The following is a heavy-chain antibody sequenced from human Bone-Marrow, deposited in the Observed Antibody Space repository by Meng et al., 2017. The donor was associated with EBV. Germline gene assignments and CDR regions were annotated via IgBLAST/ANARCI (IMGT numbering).Heavy chain of an antibody. CDR1: GYTFTSYA. CDR2: ITVGNGDT. Sequence: QVQLVQSGAEVKKPXSSVKVSCKASGYTFTSYAMHWVRQAPGQRLEWMGWITVGNGDTKYSQKFHGRVTITRDTSATTAYMELSSLTSEDTAVYYCARDSSGDRRRFDPWGQGPLGTVSS. D-gene: IGHD6-19*01. CDR3: ARDSSGDRRRFDP. V-gene: IGHV1-3*01. J-gene: IGHJ5*02.